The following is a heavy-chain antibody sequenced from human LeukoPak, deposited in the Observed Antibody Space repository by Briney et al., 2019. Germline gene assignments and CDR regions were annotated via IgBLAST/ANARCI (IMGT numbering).Heavy chain of an antibody. CDR2: ISSSSSYI. D-gene: IGHD6-13*01. Sequence: GGSLRLSCAASGFTFSSYSMNWVRQAPGKGLEWVSSISSSSSYIYYADSVKGRFTISRDNAKNSLYLQMNSLKTEDTAVYYCTTVLVLYYYYYMDVWGKGTTVTVSS. CDR3: TTVLVLYYYYYMDV. CDR1: GFTFSSYS. V-gene: IGHV3-21*03. J-gene: IGHJ6*03.